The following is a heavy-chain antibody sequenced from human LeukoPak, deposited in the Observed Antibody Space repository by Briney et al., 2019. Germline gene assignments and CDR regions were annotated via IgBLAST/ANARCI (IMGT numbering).Heavy chain of an antibody. CDR2: ISSSSSYI. CDR3: ARDEEDSSGTFGFPDY. CDR1: GFTFSNFW. D-gene: IGHD6-19*01. V-gene: IGHV3-21*01. Sequence: GGSLRLSCAASGFTFSNFWMHWVRQAPGKGLEWVSSISSSSSYIYYADSVKGRFTISRDNAKNSLYLQMNSLRAEDTAVYYCARDEEDSSGTFGFPDYWGQGTLVTVSS. J-gene: IGHJ4*02.